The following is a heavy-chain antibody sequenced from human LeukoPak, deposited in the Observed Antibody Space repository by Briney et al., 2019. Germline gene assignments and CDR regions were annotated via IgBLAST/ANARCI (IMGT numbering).Heavy chain of an antibody. CDR2: ISWNSGSI. V-gene: IGHV3-9*01. D-gene: IGHD6-19*01. J-gene: IGHJ4*03. CDR3: AKPRLWGYSSEGGSFDY. CDR1: GFTFDDYA. Sequence: AGGSLRLSCAASGFTFDDYAMHWVRQAPGKGLEWVSGISWNSGSIGYADSVKGRFTISRDNAKNSLYLQMNSLRAEDTALYYCAKPRLWGYSSEGGSFDYWGQGTTVTVSS.